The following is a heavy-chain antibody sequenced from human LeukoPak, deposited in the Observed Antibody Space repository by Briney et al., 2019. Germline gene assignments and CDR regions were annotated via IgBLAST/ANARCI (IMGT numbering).Heavy chain of an antibody. Sequence: ASVKVSCKASGYTFTSYGISWVRQAPGQGLEWMGWISAYNGNTNYAQKLQGRVTMTTDTSTSTAYMELSSLRSEDTAVYYCARTELPAAMRYYYYYGMDVWGQGTTVTVYS. J-gene: IGHJ6*02. CDR3: ARTELPAAMRYYYYYGMDV. V-gene: IGHV1-18*01. D-gene: IGHD2-2*01. CDR1: GYTFTSYG. CDR2: ISAYNGNT.